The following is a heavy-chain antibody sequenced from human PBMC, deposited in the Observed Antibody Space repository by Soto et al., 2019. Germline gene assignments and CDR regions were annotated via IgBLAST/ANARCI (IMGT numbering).Heavy chain of an antibody. D-gene: IGHD3-3*01. V-gene: IGHV3-66*01. J-gene: IGHJ4*02. CDR1: GFTVSSNY. Sequence: GGSLRLSCAASGFTVSSNYMSWVRQAPGKGLEWVSVIYSGGSTYYADSVKGRFTISRDNSKNTLYLQMNSLRAEDTAVYYCARGPTYYDFWSGYYYWGQGTLVTVSS. CDR2: IYSGGST. CDR3: ARGPTYYDFWSGYYY.